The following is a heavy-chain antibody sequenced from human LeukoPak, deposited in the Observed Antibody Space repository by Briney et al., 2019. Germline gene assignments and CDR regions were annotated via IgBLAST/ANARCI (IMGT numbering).Heavy chain of an antibody. Sequence: GGSLRLSCAASGFTFSRYTMNWVRQAPGKGLEWVSSISGSSTYIYYADSVKGRFTISRDNAKNSLFLQMNSLRAEDTAVYYCTREGSSGYSIDPWGQGTLVTVSS. J-gene: IGHJ5*02. CDR3: TREGSSGYSIDP. CDR2: ISGSSTYI. V-gene: IGHV3-21*04. CDR1: GFTFSRYT. D-gene: IGHD3-22*01.